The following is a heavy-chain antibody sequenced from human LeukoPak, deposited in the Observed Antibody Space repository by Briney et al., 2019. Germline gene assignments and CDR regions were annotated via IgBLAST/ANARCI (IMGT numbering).Heavy chain of an antibody. Sequence: PSETLSLTCTVSGGSISSYYWSWIRQPPGKGLEWIGYIYYSGSTNYNPSLKSRVTISVDTSKNQFSLKLSSVTAADTAVYYCARHGLRVEVGATEFDYWGQGTLVTVSS. J-gene: IGHJ4*02. D-gene: IGHD1-26*01. V-gene: IGHV4-59*08. CDR2: IYYSGST. CDR3: ARHGLRVEVGATEFDY. CDR1: GGSISSYY.